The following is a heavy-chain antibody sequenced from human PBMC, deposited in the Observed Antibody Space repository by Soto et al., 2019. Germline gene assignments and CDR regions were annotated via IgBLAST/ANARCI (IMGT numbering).Heavy chain of an antibody. CDR2: ISYDGTNK. CDR1: GFTFSSYG. CDR3: AKDLLRPGRAYGMDV. V-gene: IGHV3-30*18. Sequence: QVQLVESGGGVVQPGRSLRLSCAASGFTFSSYGMHWVRQAPGKGLEWVAVISYDGTNKYYADSVKGRFTISRDNSKKALYLPMISLRAEDTAVYYCAKDLLRPGRAYGMDVWGQGTTVTVSS. J-gene: IGHJ6*02.